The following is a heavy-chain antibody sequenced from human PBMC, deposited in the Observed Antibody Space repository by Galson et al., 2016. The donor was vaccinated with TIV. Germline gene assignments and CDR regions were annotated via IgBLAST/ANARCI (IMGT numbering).Heavy chain of an antibody. CDR3: AKDPGTTATRAYDI. J-gene: IGHJ3*02. Sequence: SLRLSCAGSTFSFSNSAMAWVRQAPGKGLEWVSTINVKGDGTYYADSVKGRFTISKDSSKNTLYLQLNTRRAEDTAVYFCAKDPGTTATRAYDIWGQGTMVTVSS. CDR1: TFSFSNSA. CDR2: INVKGDGT. D-gene: IGHD1-1*01. V-gene: IGHV3-23*01.